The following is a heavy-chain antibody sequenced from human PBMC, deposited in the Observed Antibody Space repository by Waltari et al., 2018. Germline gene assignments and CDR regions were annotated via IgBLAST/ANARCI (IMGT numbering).Heavy chain of an antibody. V-gene: IGHV4-4*07. CDR3: ARDHYCSGGACYPGGSAFDI. J-gene: IGHJ3*02. CDR2: IYTSGST. CDR1: GGSLSGYY. D-gene: IGHD2-15*01. Sequence: QVLLQESGPGLVKPSETLSLTCTVSGGSLSGYYWTWIRQPPGEGREWIGRIYTSGSTNYNPSLKSRVTISINTSNNQFSLKLSSVTAADTAVYYCARDHYCSGGACYPGGSAFDIWGQGTMVTVSS.